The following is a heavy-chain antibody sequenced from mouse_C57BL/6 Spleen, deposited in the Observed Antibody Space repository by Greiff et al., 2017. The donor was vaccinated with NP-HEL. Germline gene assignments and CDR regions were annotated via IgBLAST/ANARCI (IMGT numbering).Heavy chain of an antibody. J-gene: IGHJ1*03. CDR2: INPSSGYT. CDR3: ARTHWYFDV. Sequence: QVHVKQSGAELARPGASVKMSCKASGYTFTSYTMHWVKQRPGQGLEWIGYINPSSGYTKYNQKFKDKATLTADKSSSTAYMQLSSLTSEDSAVYYCARTHWYFDVWGTGTTVTVSS. CDR1: GYTFTSYT. V-gene: IGHV1-4*01.